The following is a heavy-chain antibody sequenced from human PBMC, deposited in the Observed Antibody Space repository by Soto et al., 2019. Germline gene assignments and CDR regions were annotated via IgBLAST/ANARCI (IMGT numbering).Heavy chain of an antibody. V-gene: IGHV3-21*01. D-gene: IGHD2-2*02. Sequence: GGSLRLSCVGSGFTFSNYSINWVRQAPGKGLEWVSSISSRSDIYYEDSVKGRFTVSRDNAKNSVSLQMNSLRAEDTAVYYCAREYTAWPLAYGLDVWGQGTTVTVSS. CDR3: AREYTAWPLAYGLDV. J-gene: IGHJ6*02. CDR1: GFTFSNYS. CDR2: ISSRSDI.